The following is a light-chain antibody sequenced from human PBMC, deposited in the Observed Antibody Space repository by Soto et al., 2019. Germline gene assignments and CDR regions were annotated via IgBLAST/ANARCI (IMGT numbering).Light chain of an antibody. Sequence: ENVLTQSPATLSSFPGDRVTLSCRASQYINTRLAWYQHRPGQAPRLLIYGASSRATGIPDRFSGSGSGTDFTLTISRLEPEDFAVYYCQQYGSSPRTFGQGTKVDIK. CDR1: QYINTR. J-gene: IGKJ1*01. CDR3: QQYGSSPRT. V-gene: IGKV3-20*01. CDR2: GAS.